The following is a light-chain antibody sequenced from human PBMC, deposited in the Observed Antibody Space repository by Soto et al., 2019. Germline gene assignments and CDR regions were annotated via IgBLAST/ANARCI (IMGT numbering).Light chain of an antibody. V-gene: IGKV3-15*01. CDR1: QSVGSN. CDR2: GAS. CDR3: QQYNNWPPDRT. Sequence: EIVMTQSPATLSVSPGERATLSCRASQSVGSNLAWYQQKPGQAPRLLIYGASTRATGIPARFTGSGSATEFTLTISSLQSEDFAIYFCQQYNNWPPDRTFGQGTKVEIK. J-gene: IGKJ1*01.